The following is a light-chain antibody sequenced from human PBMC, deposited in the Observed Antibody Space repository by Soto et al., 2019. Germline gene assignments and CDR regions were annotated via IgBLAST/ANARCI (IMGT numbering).Light chain of an antibody. V-gene: IGLV2-14*03. CDR1: SSDVGGYNY. J-gene: IGLJ1*01. CDR2: DVT. Sequence: QSALTQSASVSGSPGQSITISCTGTSSDVGGYNYVSWYQHHPGKAPKLIIYDVTSRPSGVSIRFSGSKSDNTASLTISGLQPEDEADYHCSSYTTSNTRQIVFGTGTKLTVL. CDR3: SSYTTSNTRQIV.